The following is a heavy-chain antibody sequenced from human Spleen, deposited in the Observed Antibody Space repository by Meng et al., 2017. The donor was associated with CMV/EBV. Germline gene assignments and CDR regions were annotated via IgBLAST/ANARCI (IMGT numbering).Heavy chain of an antibody. Sequence: WTWLRQSPAPGRGLEWIGYIYYSGNTKYNPSLKSRVTMSIDTSKNQFSLRLSSVTAADTAVYYCARVRSFSGGLVGGLQYAEGKLDPWGQGILVTVSS. D-gene: IGHD4-11*01. CDR3: ARVRSFSGGLVGGLQYAEGKLDP. CDR2: IYYSGNT. V-gene: IGHV4-59*12. J-gene: IGHJ5*02.